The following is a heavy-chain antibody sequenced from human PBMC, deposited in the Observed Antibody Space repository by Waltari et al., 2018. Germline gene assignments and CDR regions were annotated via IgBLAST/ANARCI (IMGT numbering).Heavy chain of an antibody. D-gene: IGHD5-12*01. V-gene: IGHV5-51*01. CDR1: GYSFTSYW. CDR2: ILPGDSDT. J-gene: IGHJ6*03. Sequence: EVQLVQSGAEVKKPGESLKISCKGSGYSFTSYWIGWVRQMPGKGLEWMGIILPGDSDTRYSPSFQGQVTISADKSISTAYLQWSSLKASDTAMYYCARLEGYSGYDYYYYYYMDVWGKGTTVTVSS. CDR3: ARLEGYSGYDYYYYYYMDV.